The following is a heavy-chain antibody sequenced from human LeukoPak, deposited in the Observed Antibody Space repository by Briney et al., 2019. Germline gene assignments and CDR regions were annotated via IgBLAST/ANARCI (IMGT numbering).Heavy chain of an antibody. CDR3: ARENSNSWYLDY. V-gene: IGHV4-59*01. J-gene: IGHJ4*02. Sequence: SETLSLTCTVSGGSISTYYWSWIRQPPGKGLEWIGYIYNSGSTNYNPSLKSRVTISVDTSKHQFSLKLSSVTAADTAVYYCARENSNSWYLDYWGQGTLVTVSS. CDR1: GGSISTYY. D-gene: IGHD6-13*01. CDR2: IYNSGST.